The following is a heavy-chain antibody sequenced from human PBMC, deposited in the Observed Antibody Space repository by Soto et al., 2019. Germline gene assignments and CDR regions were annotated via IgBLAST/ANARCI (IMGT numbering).Heavy chain of an antibody. CDR3: ARDSVVVPAAMGYYYYGMDV. CDR2: INPSGGST. V-gene: IGHV1-46*03. D-gene: IGHD2-2*01. Sequence: ASMTVSCKASVYTFTSYYMLWVRQAPAQGLEWMGIINPSGGSTSYAQKFQGRVTMTRDTSTSTVYMELSSLRSEDTAVYYCARDSVVVPAAMGYYYYGMDVWGQGTTVTVSS. CDR1: VYTFTSYY. J-gene: IGHJ6*02.